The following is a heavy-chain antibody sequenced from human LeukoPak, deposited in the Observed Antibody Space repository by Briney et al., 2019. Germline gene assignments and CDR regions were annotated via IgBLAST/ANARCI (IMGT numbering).Heavy chain of an antibody. CDR1: GGSISSSNYY. CDR2: IYYSGST. D-gene: IGHD5-12*01. J-gene: IGHJ4*02. CDR3: ARLVSGYEMATWVH. V-gene: IGHV4-39*01. Sequence: SETLSLTCTVSGGSISSSNYYWGWIRQPPGKGLEWIGNIYYSGSTYYNPSLKSRVTISVDTSKNQFSLKLSSVAAADTAVYYCARLVSGYEMATWVHWGQGTLVTVSS.